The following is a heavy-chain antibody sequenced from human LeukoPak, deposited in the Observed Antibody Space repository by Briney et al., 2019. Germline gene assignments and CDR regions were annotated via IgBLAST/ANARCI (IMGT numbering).Heavy chain of an antibody. CDR1: GFTFSSYA. J-gene: IGHJ5*02. Sequence: PGRSLRLSCAASGFTFSSYAMHWVRQAPGKGPEWVAVISYDGSNKYYADSVKGRFTISRDNSKNTLYLQMNSLRAEDTAAYYCARPPRGGGYYSRGLNWFDPWGQGTLVTVSS. D-gene: IGHD3-22*01. CDR2: ISYDGSNK. CDR3: ARPPRGGGYYSRGLNWFDP. V-gene: IGHV3-30-3*01.